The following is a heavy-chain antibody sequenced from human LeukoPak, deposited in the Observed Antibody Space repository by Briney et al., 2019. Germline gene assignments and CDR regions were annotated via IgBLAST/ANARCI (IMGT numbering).Heavy chain of an antibody. J-gene: IGHJ3*02. V-gene: IGHV4-30-2*01. D-gene: IGHD3/OR15-3a*01. CDR1: GGSISSGGYS. Sequence: SETRSLTCAVSGGSISSGGYSGSWIRQPPGKGLEWIGYIYHSGSTYYNPSLKSRVTISVDRSKNQFSLKLSSVTAADTAVYYCARGLDYDAFDIWGQGTMVTVSS. CDR3: ARGLDYDAFDI. CDR2: IYHSGST.